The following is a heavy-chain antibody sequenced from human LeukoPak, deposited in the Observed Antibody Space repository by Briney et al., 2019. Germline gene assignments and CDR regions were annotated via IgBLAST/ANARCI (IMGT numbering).Heavy chain of an antibody. CDR3: GGGWYFFDY. J-gene: IGHJ4*02. D-gene: IGHD6-19*01. CDR1: GFTFSAYA. Sequence: GGSLRLSCEASGFTFSAYAMTWVRQAPGKGLEWVAVMSYDGNNKYYADSVKGRFSISRDNSKSTLYLQMNSLRAEDTAVYYCGGGWYFFDYWGQGTLVTVSS. CDR2: MSYDGNNK. V-gene: IGHV3-30*03.